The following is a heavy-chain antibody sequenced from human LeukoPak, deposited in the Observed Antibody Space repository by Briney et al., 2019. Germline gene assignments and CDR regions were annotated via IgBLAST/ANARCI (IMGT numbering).Heavy chain of an antibody. V-gene: IGHV3-7*01. CDR2: IKQDGSEK. D-gene: IGHD5-12*01. J-gene: IGHJ5*02. CDR3: AREDGYNTMNH. CDR1: GFTFRSYW. Sequence: PGGSLRLSCTASGFTFRSYWMTWVRQAPGKGPEFVANIKQDGSEKKYVDSLKGRFTISRDNAKNSVFLQINSLRAEDTAVYYCAREDGYNTMNHWGQGTLVTVSS.